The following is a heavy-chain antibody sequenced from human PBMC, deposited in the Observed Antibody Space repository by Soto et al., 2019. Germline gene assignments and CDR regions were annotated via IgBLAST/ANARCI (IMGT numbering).Heavy chain of an antibody. CDR1: GGTFSIYA. D-gene: IGHD6-6*01. CDR3: AREGSSSSPY. J-gene: IGHJ4*02. Sequence: SVKVSCWASGGTFSIYAISFVRQAPGQWLEWMGGIIPIFGTANYAQKFQGRVTITADESTSTAYMELSSLRSEDTAVYYCAREGSSSSPYWGQGTLVTVSS. V-gene: IGHV1-69*13. CDR2: IIPIFGTA.